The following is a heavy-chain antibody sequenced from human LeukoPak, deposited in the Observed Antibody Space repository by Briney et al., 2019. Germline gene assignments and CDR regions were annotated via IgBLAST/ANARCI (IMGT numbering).Heavy chain of an antibody. Sequence: ASVKVSCKASGYTFTSYYMHWVRQAPGQGLEWMGIINPSGGSTNYAQKFQGRVTITADKSTSTAYMELSSLRSEDTAVYYCARDPSGSPYYYDSSGYYPDYWGQGTLVTVSS. D-gene: IGHD3-22*01. CDR1: GYTFTSYY. J-gene: IGHJ4*02. CDR2: INPSGGST. V-gene: IGHV1-46*01. CDR3: ARDPSGSPYYYDSSGYYPDY.